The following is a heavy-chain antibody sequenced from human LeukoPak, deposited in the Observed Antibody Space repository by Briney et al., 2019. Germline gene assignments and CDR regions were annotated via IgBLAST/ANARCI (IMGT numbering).Heavy chain of an antibody. V-gene: IGHV1-69*04. J-gene: IGHJ4*02. CDR3: AREGFGEWEQLPFEH. D-gene: IGHD3-16*01. Sequence: SVKVSCKASGYTFTNYGISWVRQAPGQGLEWMGKIIPILGMANYAQKFQGRVTITAEESTSTVYMDLSSLTSEDTAVYYCAREGFGEWEQLPFEHWGQGTLVSVSS. CDR1: GYTFTNYG. CDR2: IIPILGMA.